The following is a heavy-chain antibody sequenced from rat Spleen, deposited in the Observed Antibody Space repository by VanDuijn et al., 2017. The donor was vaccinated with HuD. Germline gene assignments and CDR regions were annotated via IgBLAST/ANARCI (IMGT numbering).Heavy chain of an antibody. J-gene: IGHJ4*01. CDR2: ISFDGSNT. V-gene: IGHV5-29*01. Sequence: EVQLVESDGGLVQPGRSLKVSCAASGFTFSDYYMAWVRQAPTKGLEWVATISFDGSNTYYRDSVKGRFTISRDNAESTVSLQMNSLRSEDTATYYCAKRGATTYVMDAWGQGASVTVSS. D-gene: IGHD1-10*01. CDR1: GFTFSDYY. CDR3: AKRGATTYVMDA.